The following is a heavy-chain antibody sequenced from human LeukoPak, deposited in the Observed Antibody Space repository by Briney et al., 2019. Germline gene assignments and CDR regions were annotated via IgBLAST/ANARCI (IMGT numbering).Heavy chain of an antibody. V-gene: IGHV4-34*01. CDR2: INHSAST. CDR1: GGSFSGYF. CDR3: ARDRDGVFDY. D-gene: IGHD3-10*01. Sequence: SETLSLTCAVYGGSFSGYFWSWIRQPPGKGLEWIGEINHSASTNYNPSLKSRVTISLDTPKNQFSLRLSSVTAADTAVYYCARDRDGVFDYWGEGTLVTVSA. J-gene: IGHJ4*02.